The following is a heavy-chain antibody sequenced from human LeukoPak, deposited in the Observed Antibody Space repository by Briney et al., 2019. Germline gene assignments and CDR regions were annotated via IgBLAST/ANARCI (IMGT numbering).Heavy chain of an antibody. CDR1: GGSISLSYYY. D-gene: IGHD1-14*01. J-gene: IGHJ6*03. Sequence: SETLSLTCSVSGGSISLSYYYWGWIRQPPGKALEWIGSVYYSGSTYYNPSLKSRVTISVDTSKNQFSLKLSSVTAADTAVYYCARVNRNRYYYYMDVWGKGTTVTVSS. CDR2: VYYSGST. V-gene: IGHV4-39*07. CDR3: ARVNRNRYYYYMDV.